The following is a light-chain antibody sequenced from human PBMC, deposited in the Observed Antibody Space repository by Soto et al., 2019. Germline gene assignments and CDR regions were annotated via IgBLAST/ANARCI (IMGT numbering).Light chain of an antibody. J-gene: IGKJ2*01. CDR3: MQATQFPHS. CDR1: ESLLHRDGNTY. CDR2: KVS. Sequence: DIVMTQTPLSSPVTVGQPASISCTSSESLLHRDGNTYLSWVHQRPGQPPRPLIYKVSVRFSGVPERFSGNGEGTYFTLKINRVEPEDVGTYYCMQATQFPHSFGQGTELEIK. V-gene: IGKV2-24*01.